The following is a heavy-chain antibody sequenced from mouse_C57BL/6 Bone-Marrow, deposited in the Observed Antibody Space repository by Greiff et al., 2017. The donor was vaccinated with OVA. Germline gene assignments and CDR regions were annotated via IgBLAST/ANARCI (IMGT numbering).Heavy chain of an antibody. CDR3: ASRLRLYFDY. Sequence: QVQLQQPGAELVRPGSSVKLSCKASGYTFTSYWMDWVKQRPGQGLEWIGNIYPSDSETHYNQKFKDKATMTVDKSSSTAYMQLSSLTSEDSAVYYCASRLRLYFDYWGQGTTLTVSS. CDR1: GYTFTSYW. D-gene: IGHD3-2*02. J-gene: IGHJ2*01. V-gene: IGHV1-61*01. CDR2: IYPSDSET.